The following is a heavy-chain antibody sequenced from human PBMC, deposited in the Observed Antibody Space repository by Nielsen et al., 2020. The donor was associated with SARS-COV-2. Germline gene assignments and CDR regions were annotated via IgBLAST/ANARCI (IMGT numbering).Heavy chain of an antibody. D-gene: IGHD1-26*01. CDR1: GGSLSGYS. V-gene: IGHV1-69*13. CDR2: ITPIFGTA. Sequence: SVKVSCKVSGGSLSGYSISWVRHAPGQGLEWMGSITPIFGTARSAQKFQGRVTITADESTSTVYMELSSLRSEDTAVYYCAGEYTGSSLDYWGQGTLVTVSS. CDR3: AGEYTGSSLDY. J-gene: IGHJ4*02.